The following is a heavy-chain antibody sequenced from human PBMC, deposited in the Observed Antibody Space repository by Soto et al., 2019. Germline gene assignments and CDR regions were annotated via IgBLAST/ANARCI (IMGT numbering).Heavy chain of an antibody. J-gene: IGHJ6*02. CDR3: ARVVDEYDHYYYCGMDV. V-gene: IGHV3-11*04. CDR1: GFTFSDYY. Sequence: SLRLSCAASGFTFSDYYMSWIRQAPGKGLEWVSYISSSGSTIYYADSVKGRFTISRDNAKNSLYLQMNSLRAEDTAVYYCARVVDEYDHYYYCGMDVWGQGNTVTVSS. CDR2: ISSSGSTI. D-gene: IGHD2-8*01.